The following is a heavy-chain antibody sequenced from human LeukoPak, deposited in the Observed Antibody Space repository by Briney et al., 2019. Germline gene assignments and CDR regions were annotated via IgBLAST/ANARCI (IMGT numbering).Heavy chain of an antibody. CDR2: IYWDDDK. Sequence: SGPTPVNPTQTLTLTCTFSGFSLSTSAVGVGWIRQPPGKALEWLALIYWDDDKRYSPSLKSRLTITKDTSKNQVVLTMTNTGPVDTATYYCAHRLRESNAFDIWGQGTMVTVSS. D-gene: IGHD5-12*01. CDR1: GFSLSTSAVG. V-gene: IGHV2-5*02. CDR3: AHRLRESNAFDI. J-gene: IGHJ3*02.